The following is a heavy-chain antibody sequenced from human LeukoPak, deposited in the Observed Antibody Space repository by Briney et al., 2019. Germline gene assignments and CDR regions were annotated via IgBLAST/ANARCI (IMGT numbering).Heavy chain of an antibody. CDR1: GCTFSRYG. CDR3: AKTLTTTSHLFDY. V-gene: IGHV3-30*18. J-gene: IGHJ4*02. CDR2: ISYDGSKK. Sequence: PGWAVTLSCVGCGCTFSRYGRHGVGQAPGKGVEGVAVISYDGSKKYYADSVPGPFTISRANSQYTLYLQMNTLTAADTAVYSCAKTLTTTSHLFDYWGQGTLVTVSS. D-gene: IGHD3-22*01.